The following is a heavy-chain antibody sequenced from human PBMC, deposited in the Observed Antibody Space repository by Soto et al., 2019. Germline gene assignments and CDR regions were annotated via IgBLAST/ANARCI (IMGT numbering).Heavy chain of an antibody. CDR1: GFTFSSYG. J-gene: IGHJ4*02. CDR3: AKDGGVVVAAYYFDY. D-gene: IGHD2-15*01. CDR2: ISYDGSNK. V-gene: IGHV3-30*18. Sequence: GGSLRLSCAASGFTFSSYGMHWVRQAPGKGLEWVAVISYDGSNKYYADSVKGRFTISRDNSKNTLYLQMNSLRAEDTAVYYCAKDGGVVVAAYYFDYWGQGTLVTVSS.